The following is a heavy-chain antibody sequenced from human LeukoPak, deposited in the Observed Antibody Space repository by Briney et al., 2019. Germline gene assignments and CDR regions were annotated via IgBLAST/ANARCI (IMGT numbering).Heavy chain of an antibody. Sequence: ASVKVSCKAPGHTFINYAIRWVRQGPGQRLEWVGWINVGNGDTKYSQRFQGRVTITRDTSASTAYMELSRLRSEDTAVYYCATSEEGRWGQGTLVTVSS. V-gene: IGHV1-3*01. J-gene: IGHJ4*02. CDR3: ATSEEGR. D-gene: IGHD2-15*01. CDR2: INVGNGDT. CDR1: GHTFINYA.